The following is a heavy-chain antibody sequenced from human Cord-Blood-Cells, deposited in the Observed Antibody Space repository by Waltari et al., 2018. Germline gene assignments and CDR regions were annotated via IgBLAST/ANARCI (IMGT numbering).Heavy chain of an antibody. D-gene: IGHD3-10*01. V-gene: IGHV3-43*01. J-gene: IGHJ4*02. CDR3: AKDNGDRIRGYFDY. Sequence: EVQLVESGGVVVQPGGSLRLSCAASGFTFDDYTIHWVRQAPGKGLEWVSLISWDGGSTYYADSVKGRFTISRDNSKNSLYLQMNSLRTEDTALYYCAKDNGDRIRGYFDYWGQGTLVTVSS. CDR2: ISWDGGST. CDR1: GFTFDDYT.